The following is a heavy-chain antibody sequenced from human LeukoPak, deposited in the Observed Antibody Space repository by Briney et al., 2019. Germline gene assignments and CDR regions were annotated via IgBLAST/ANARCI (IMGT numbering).Heavy chain of an antibody. CDR3: ARCEYRLLCWFDP. J-gene: IGHJ5*02. CDR1: GFTFSSYS. V-gene: IGHV3-21*01. Sequence: KSGGSLRLSCAASGFTFSSYSMNWVRQAPGKGLEWVSSISSSSSYIYYADSVKGRFTISRDNAKNSLYLQMNSLRAEDTAVYYCARCEYRLLCWFDPWGQGTLVTVSS. D-gene: IGHD2-2*01. CDR2: ISSSSSYI.